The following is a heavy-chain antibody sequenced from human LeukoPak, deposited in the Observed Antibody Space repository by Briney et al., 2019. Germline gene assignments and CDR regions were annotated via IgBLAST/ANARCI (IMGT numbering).Heavy chain of an antibody. V-gene: IGHV1-2*02. CDR2: INPNSGGT. CDR1: GYTFTGYY. D-gene: IGHD3-22*01. CDR3: ARDNYYDSSGYNY. J-gene: IGHJ4*02. Sequence: ASVKVSCKASGYTFTGYYMHWVRQAPGQGLEWMGWINPNSGGTNYAQKFQGRVTMTRDTSTSTAYMELSRLRSDDTAVYYCARDNYYDSSGYNYWGQGTLVTVSS.